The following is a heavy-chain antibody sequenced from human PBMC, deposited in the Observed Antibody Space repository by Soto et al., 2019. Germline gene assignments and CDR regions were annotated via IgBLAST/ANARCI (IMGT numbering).Heavy chain of an antibody. CDR2: INSDGSST. CDR3: AKYFDWLLAEFWFDY. V-gene: IGHV3-74*01. J-gene: IGHJ4*02. Sequence: GGSLRLSCAASGFTFSSYWMHWVRQAPGKGLVWVSRINSDGSSTSYADSVKGRFTISRDNAKNTLYLQMNSLRAEDTAVYYCAKYFDWLLAEFWFDYWGQGTLVTVSS. D-gene: IGHD3-9*01. CDR1: GFTFSSYW.